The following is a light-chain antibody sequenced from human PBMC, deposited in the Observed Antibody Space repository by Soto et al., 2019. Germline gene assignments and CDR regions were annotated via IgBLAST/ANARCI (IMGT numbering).Light chain of an antibody. CDR1: QSISTW. CDR3: QHYSTYPWT. J-gene: IGKJ1*01. Sequence: DIQMTQSPSTLSASVGDIVTVTCQPSQSISTWLTWYQQKPGKAPKVLIYGASSLESGVPSRFSGSGSGSEFTFTITSLQPGDSATYYCQHYSTYPWTFGQGTVVDIK. CDR2: GAS. V-gene: IGKV1-5*01.